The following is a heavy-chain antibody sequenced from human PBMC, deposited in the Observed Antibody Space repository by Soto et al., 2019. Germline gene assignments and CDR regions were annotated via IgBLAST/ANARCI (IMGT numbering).Heavy chain of an antibody. Sequence: PGGSLSLSCAASGFTFSSYAMSWVRQAPGKGLEWISAISGSGGSTYYADSVKGRFTISRDNSKNTLYLQMNSLRAEDTAVYYCAKANYCSGGSCSSGGSYYYYGMDVWGQGTTVTVSS. CDR3: AKANYCSGGSCSSGGSYYYYGMDV. CDR1: GFTFSSYA. V-gene: IGHV3-23*01. CDR2: ISGSGGST. J-gene: IGHJ6*02. D-gene: IGHD2-15*01.